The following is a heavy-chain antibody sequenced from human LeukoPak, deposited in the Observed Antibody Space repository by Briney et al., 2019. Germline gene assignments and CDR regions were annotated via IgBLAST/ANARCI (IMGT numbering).Heavy chain of an antibody. Sequence: GGSLRLSCAASGFTFSSYGMHWVRQAPGKGLEWVTFIRYDATHTYYADSVKGRFTISRDNSRNVLYLQMNSLRADDAAIYYCARGYCTSTNCNNWFDPWGQGALVTVSS. V-gene: IGHV3-30*02. CDR3: ARGYCTSTNCNNWFDP. D-gene: IGHD2-2*01. CDR2: IRYDATHT. CDR1: GFTFSSYG. J-gene: IGHJ5*02.